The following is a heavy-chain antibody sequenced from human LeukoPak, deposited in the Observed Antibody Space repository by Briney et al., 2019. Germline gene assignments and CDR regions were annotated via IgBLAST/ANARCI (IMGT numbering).Heavy chain of an antibody. V-gene: IGHV3-30-3*01. J-gene: IGHJ4*02. CDR2: ISYDGSNK. Sequence: PGRSLRLSCAASGFTFSSYAMHWVRQAPGKGLEWVAVISYDGSNKYYADSVKGRFTISRDNSKNTLYLQMNSLRAEDTAVYYCARDDSPGIAAAGTSPHNWGQGTLVTVSS. D-gene: IGHD6-13*01. CDR3: ARDDSPGIAAAGTSPHN. CDR1: GFTFSSYA.